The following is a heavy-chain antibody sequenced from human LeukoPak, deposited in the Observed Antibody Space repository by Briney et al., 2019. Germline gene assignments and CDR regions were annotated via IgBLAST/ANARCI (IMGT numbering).Heavy chain of an antibody. J-gene: IGHJ6*03. V-gene: IGHV7-4-1*02. D-gene: IGHD5-18*01. Sequence: ASVKVPCKASGYTFTSYAMNWVRQAPGQGLEWMGWINTNTGNPTYAQGFTGRFVFPLDTSVSTAYLQISSLKAEDTAVYYCATSYGPYYYYYYYMDVWGKGTTVTVSS. CDR1: GYTFTSYA. CDR3: ATSYGPYYYYYYYMDV. CDR2: INTNTGNP.